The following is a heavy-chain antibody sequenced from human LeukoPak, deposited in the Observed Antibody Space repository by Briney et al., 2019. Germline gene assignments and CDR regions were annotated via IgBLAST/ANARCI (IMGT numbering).Heavy chain of an antibody. Sequence: SETLSLTCTVSGGSISSYYWSWIRQPPGKGLEWIGYIYHSGSTNYNPSLKSRVTISVDTSKNQFSLKLSSVTAADTAVYYCARSYYDFWSGYLNWFDPWGQGTLVTVSS. CDR3: ARSYYDFWSGYLNWFDP. J-gene: IGHJ5*02. D-gene: IGHD3-3*01. CDR2: IYHSGST. V-gene: IGHV4-59*08. CDR1: GGSISSYY.